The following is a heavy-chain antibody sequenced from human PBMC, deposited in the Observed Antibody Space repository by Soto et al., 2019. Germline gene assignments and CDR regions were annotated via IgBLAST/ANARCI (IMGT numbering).Heavy chain of an antibody. V-gene: IGHV3-21*06. CDR2: ISSSSNYI. Sequence: EVELVESGGGLVKPGGSLRLSCAASGFTFSSFSMNWVRQAPGKGLERVSSISSSSNYIHYADSVEGRFTVSRDNAKNSLYLQMNSLRAEDTAVYYCAREDSSSAWGQGTLVTVSS. CDR3: AREDSSSA. J-gene: IGHJ5*02. CDR1: GFTFSSFS. D-gene: IGHD6-6*01.